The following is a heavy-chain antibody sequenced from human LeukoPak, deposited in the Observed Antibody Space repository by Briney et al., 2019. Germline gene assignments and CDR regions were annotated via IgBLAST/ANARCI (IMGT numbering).Heavy chain of an antibody. CDR3: ARGVLTTVTYFMDV. D-gene: IGHD4-11*01. CDR2: IYNSGST. CDR1: GDSFSSHQ. Sequence: PSETLSLTCTVSGDSFSSHQWSWIRQPPGKGLERIGYIYNSGSTNYNPSLKSRVAISVGTSKNQFSLELSSVAAADTAVYYCARGVLTTVTYFMDVWGKGTTVTVSS. V-gene: IGHV4-59*11. J-gene: IGHJ6*03.